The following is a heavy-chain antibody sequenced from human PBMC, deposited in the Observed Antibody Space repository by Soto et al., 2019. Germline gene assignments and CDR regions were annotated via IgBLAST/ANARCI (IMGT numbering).Heavy chain of an antibody. V-gene: IGHV3-23*01. CDR1: GFTFSSYA. CDR2: ISVSGGST. CDR3: AKPRTASCSSPSCHFFDY. J-gene: IGHJ4*02. Sequence: GGSLRLSCAASGFTFSSYAMSWVRQAPGKGLEWVSAISVSGGSTYYADSVKGRFTISRDNSKNTLYLQMNSLRAEDTAVYYCAKPRTASCSSPSCHFFDYWGQGTLVTVSS. D-gene: IGHD2-2*01.